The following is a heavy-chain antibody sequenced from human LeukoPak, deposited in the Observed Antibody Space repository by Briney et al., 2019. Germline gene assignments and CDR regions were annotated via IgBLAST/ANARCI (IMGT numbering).Heavy chain of an antibody. V-gene: IGHV3-23*01. J-gene: IGHJ4*02. CDR3: AKVGARVVVPAAFFDY. D-gene: IGHD2-2*01. CDR1: GFTFSSYA. CDR2: ISGSGGSA. Sequence: GGSLRLSCAASGFTFSSYAMSWVRQAPGKGLEWVSAISGSGGSAYYADSVKGRFTISRDNSKKTLYLQMNSLRAEDTAVYYCAKVGARVVVPAAFFDYWGQGTLVTVSS.